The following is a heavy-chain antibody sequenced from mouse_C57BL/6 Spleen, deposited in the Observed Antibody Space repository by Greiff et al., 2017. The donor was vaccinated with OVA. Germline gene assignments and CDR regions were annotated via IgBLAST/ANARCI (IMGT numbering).Heavy chain of an antibody. V-gene: IGHV5-4*01. J-gene: IGHJ3*01. D-gene: IGHD2-4*01. CDR3: ARDGDYDAY. Sequence: EVMLVESGGGLVKPGGSLKLSCAASGFTFSSYAMSWVRQTPEKRLEWVATISDGGSYTYYPDNVKGRFTISRDNAKNNLYLQMSHLKSEDTAMYYCARDGDYDAYWGQGTLVTVSA. CDR1: GFTFSSYA. CDR2: ISDGGSYT.